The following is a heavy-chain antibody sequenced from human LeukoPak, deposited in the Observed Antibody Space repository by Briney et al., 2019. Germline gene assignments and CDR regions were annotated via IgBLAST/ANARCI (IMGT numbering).Heavy chain of an antibody. Sequence: GGSLRLSCAASGFTFSSYSMNWVRQAPGKGLEWVTSISSSSSYIYYADSVKGRFTISRDNAKNSLYLQMNSLRAEDTAVYYCARSIVVVVAATPGGSGYWGQGTLVTVSS. J-gene: IGHJ4*02. CDR3: ARSIVVVVAATPGGSGY. V-gene: IGHV3-21*01. CDR1: GFTFSSYS. CDR2: ISSSSSYI. D-gene: IGHD2-15*01.